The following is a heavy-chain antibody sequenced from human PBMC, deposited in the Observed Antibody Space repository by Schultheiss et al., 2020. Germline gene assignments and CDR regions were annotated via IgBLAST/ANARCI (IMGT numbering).Heavy chain of an antibody. CDR1: GFSLSANAVG. V-gene: IGHV2-5*02. CDR2: IYWDDDK. J-gene: IGHJ4*02. CDR3: AHSFDGAGYYGYFFAY. D-gene: IGHD3-22*01. Sequence: SGPTLVKPTQTLTLTCTFSGFSLSANAVGVGWVRQPPGKALEWLAIIYWDDDKRYNPSLKSRLTIAKGTSKNQVILTMTNVDHVDTATYYCAHSFDGAGYYGYFFAYWGQGSLVTVSS.